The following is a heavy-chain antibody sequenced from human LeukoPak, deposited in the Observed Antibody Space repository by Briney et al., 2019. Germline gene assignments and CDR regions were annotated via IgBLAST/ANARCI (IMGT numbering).Heavy chain of an antibody. D-gene: IGHD3-10*01. CDR1: GGSISDYY. V-gene: IGHV4-59*08. CDR2: VYSGST. Sequence: SETLSLTCTVSGGSISDYYWSWIRQPPGKGRECIGYVYSGSTSYSPSLKSRVTISVDTSKNQFSLKLSSVTAADTAVYYCARLQYYGSGSYFDYWGQGTLVTVSS. CDR3: ARLQYYGSGSYFDY. J-gene: IGHJ4*02.